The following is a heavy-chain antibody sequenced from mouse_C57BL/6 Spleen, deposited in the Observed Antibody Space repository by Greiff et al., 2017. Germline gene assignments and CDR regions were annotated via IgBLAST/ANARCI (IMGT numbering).Heavy chain of an antibody. CDR3: ARRDSSGYEAY. CDR2: IHPNSGST. CDR1: GYTFTSYW. V-gene: IGHV1-64*01. J-gene: IGHJ3*01. D-gene: IGHD3-2*02. Sequence: QVQLQQPGAELVKPGASVKLSCKASGYTFTSYWMHWVKQRPGQGLEWIGMIHPNSGSTNYNEKFKSKATLTVDKSSSTAYMQLSSLTSEDSAVYYCARRDSSGYEAYWGQGTLVTVSA.